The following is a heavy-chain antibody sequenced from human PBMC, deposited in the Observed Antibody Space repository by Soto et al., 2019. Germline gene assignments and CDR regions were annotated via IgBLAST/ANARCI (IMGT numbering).Heavy chain of an antibody. CDR1: GGSISSGDYY. J-gene: IGHJ6*04. D-gene: IGHD3-3*01. V-gene: IGHV4-30-4*01. Sequence: PSETLSLTCTVSGGSISSGDYYWSWVRQPPGKGLEWIGYIYYSGSTYYNPSLKSRVTISVDTSKNQFSLKLSSVTAADTAVYYCARRGDFWSGSYGMDVWGKGTTVTVSS. CDR3: ARRGDFWSGSYGMDV. CDR2: IYYSGST.